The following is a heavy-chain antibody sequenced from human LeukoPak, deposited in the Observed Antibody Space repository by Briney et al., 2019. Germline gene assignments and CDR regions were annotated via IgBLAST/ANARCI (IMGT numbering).Heavy chain of an antibody. J-gene: IGHJ4*02. CDR2: ISGSGGST. CDR1: GFTFSSYA. CDR3: AKRKKVDGTYGPDC. Sequence: GGSLRLSCAASGFTFSSYAMNWVRQAPGKGLQWVSAISGSGGSTYYADSVKGRFTISRDNSKNTLFLQMNSLRAEDTAVYYCAKRKKVDGTYGPDCWGQGTLVTVSS. D-gene: IGHD1-26*01. V-gene: IGHV3-23*01.